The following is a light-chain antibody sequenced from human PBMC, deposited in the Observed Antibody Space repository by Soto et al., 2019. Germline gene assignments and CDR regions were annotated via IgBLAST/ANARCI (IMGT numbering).Light chain of an antibody. CDR3: QQSYSTRVT. CDR1: QNINSY. J-gene: IGKJ5*01. Sequence: DIQMTQSPSSLSASVGDRVTITCRARQNINSYLNWYQQKPGKAPKLLIYAASSLQSGVPSRFSGSGSGTDFTLTVSSLQPEDFATYYCQQSYSTRVTFGQGTRLEI. CDR2: AAS. V-gene: IGKV1-39*01.